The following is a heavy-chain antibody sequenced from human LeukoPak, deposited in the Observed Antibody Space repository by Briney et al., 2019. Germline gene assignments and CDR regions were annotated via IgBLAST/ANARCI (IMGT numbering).Heavy chain of an antibody. CDR3: AKVRWGSDNALDS. CDR2: IYSGTI. Sequence: GGSLRLSCTVSGFTVSSNSMSWVRQAPGKGLEWVSFIYSGTIHYSDSVKGRITISRDNSMNTLYLRMNSLRAEDTAVYYCAKVRWGSDNALDSWGQGTLVTGSS. CDR1: GFTVSSNS. V-gene: IGHV3-66*03. J-gene: IGHJ4*02. D-gene: IGHD3-16*01.